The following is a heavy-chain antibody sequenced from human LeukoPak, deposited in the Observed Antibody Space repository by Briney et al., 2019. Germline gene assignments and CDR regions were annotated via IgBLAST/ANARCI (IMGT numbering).Heavy chain of an antibody. V-gene: IGHV3-11*06. D-gene: IGHD3-16*01. CDR3: AKDTSVSADYYFDY. J-gene: IGHJ4*02. CDR1: GFTFSDYY. Sequence: GGSLRLSCAASGFTFSDYYMSWIRQAPGKGLEWVSYISSSSYTNYADSVKGRFTISRDNAKDSLYLQMNSLRAEDTAVYYCAKDTSVSADYYFDYWGQGTLVTVSS. CDR2: ISSSSYT.